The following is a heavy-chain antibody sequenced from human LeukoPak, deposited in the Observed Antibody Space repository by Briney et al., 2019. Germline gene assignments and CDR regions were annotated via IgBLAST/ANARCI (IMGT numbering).Heavy chain of an antibody. CDR2: IIPIFGTA. CDR3: ARDVPSLHTTHD. V-gene: IGHV1-69*05. J-gene: IGHJ4*02. D-gene: IGHD4-11*01. Sequence: SVKVSCKAFGGSFSSEAISWVRQAPGQGLEWMGGIIPIFGTANYAQKFQGRVTITTDESTSTAYMELSSLRSEDTAVYYCARDVPSLHTTHDWGQGTLVTVSS. CDR1: GGSFSSEA.